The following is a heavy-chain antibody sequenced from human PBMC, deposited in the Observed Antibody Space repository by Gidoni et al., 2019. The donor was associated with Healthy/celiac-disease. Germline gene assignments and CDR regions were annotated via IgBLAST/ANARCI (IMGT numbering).Heavy chain of an antibody. CDR1: GGSFSGYY. D-gene: IGHD3-10*01. V-gene: IGHV4-34*01. Sequence: QVQLQQWGAGLLKPSETLSLTCAVYGGSFSGYYWNWIRQPPGKGLEWIGEINHSGSTNYNPSLKSRVTISVDTSKNQFSLKLSSVTAADTAVYYCARGFRGSGSYYNYWGQGTLVTVSS. CDR2: INHSGST. J-gene: IGHJ4*02. CDR3: ARGFRGSGSYYNY.